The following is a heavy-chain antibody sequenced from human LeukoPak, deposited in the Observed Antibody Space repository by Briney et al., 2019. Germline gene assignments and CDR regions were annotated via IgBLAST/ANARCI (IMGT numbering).Heavy chain of an antibody. CDR2: ISGSGGST. D-gene: IGHD6-19*01. J-gene: IGHJ4*02. CDR3: ARGDRGQWLEPDY. CDR1: GFTFSSYA. Sequence: PGGSLRFSCAASGFTFSSYAMSWVRQAPGKGLEWVSAISGSGGSTYYADSVKGRFTISRDNSKNTLYLQMNSLRAEDTAVHYCARGDRGQWLEPDYWGQGTLVTVSS. V-gene: IGHV3-23*01.